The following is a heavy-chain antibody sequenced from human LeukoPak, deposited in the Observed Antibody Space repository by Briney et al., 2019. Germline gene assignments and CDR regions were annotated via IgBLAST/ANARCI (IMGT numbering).Heavy chain of an antibody. Sequence: SETLSLTCTVSGGSISSSSYYWGWIRQPPGKGLEWIGSIYHSGSTYYNPSLKSRVTISVDTSKNQFSLKLSSVTAADTAVYYCARAERSSTSGAYYDFWTWDATFNWFDPWGQGTLVTVSS. V-gene: IGHV4-39*07. J-gene: IGHJ5*02. CDR3: ARAERSSTSGAYYDFWTWDATFNWFDP. CDR1: GGSISSSSYY. CDR2: IYHSGST. D-gene: IGHD3-3*01.